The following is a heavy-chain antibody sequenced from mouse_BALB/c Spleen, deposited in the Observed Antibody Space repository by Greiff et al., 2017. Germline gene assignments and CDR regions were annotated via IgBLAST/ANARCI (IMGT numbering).Heavy chain of an antibody. CDR2: IWAGGST. Sequence: QVQLQQSGPGLVAPSQSLSITCTVSGFSLTSYGVHWVRQPPGKGLEWLGVIWAGGSTNYNSALMSRLSISKDNSKSQVFLKMNSLQTDDTAMYYCATSTMITTGTTWFAYWGQGTLVTVSA. V-gene: IGHV2-9*02. J-gene: IGHJ3*01. CDR3: ATSTMITTGTTWFAY. D-gene: IGHD2-4*01. CDR1: GFSLTSYG.